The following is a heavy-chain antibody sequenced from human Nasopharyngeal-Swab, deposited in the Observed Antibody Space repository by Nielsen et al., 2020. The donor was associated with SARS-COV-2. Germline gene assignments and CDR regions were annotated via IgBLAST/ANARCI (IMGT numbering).Heavy chain of an antibody. J-gene: IGHJ6*03. D-gene: IGHD3-22*01. Sequence: GESLKISCKGSGYIFTTYWIAWVRQMPGKGLEWMGIIYVGDSDTRYSPSFQGRVTISADKSISTAYLQWSSLKTLDTAMYYCARLPRHSSASINYYYYMDVWGKGTTVTVSS. V-gene: IGHV5-51*01. CDR2: IYVGDSDT. CDR1: GYIFTTYW. CDR3: ARLPRHSSASINYYYYMDV.